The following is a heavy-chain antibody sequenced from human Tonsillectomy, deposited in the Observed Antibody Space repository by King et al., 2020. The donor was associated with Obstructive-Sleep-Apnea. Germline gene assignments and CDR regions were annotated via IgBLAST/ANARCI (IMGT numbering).Heavy chain of an antibody. D-gene: IGHD5-24*01. CDR1: GFTFSTYA. V-gene: IGHV3-23*04. CDR3: AKEDRGRGGDGYNPLDS. J-gene: IGHJ4*02. Sequence: VQLVESGGGLLHPGGSLRLSCGASGFTFSTYAMSWVRQAPGKGLEWVSVIGGSDGSTYYADSVKGRFTISRDNSKHMLYLQMNRLRADDTAVYFCAKEDRGRGGDGYNPLDSWGQGTLVTVSS. CDR2: IGGSDGST.